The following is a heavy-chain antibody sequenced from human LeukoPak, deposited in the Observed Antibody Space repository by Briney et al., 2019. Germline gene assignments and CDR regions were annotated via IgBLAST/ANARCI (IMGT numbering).Heavy chain of an antibody. J-gene: IGHJ1*01. V-gene: IGHV1-46*01. D-gene: IGHD3-22*01. CDR2: INPSGGST. CDR1: GYTFTSYY. Sequence: ASVKVSCKASGYTFTSYYMHWVRQAPGQGLEWMGIINPSGGSTSYAQKFQGRITMTRDTSTSTVYMELSSLRSEDTAVYYCARDFHDSSGPPRKFQHWGQGTLVTVSS. CDR3: ARDFHDSSGPPRKFQH.